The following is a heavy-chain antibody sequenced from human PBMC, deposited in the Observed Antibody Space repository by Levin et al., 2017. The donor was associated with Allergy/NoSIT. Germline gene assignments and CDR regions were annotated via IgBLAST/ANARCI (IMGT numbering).Heavy chain of an antibody. CDR1: GGTFSSYA. V-gene: IGHV1-69*06. J-gene: IGHJ3*02. CDR2: IIPIFGTA. Sequence: WASVKVSCKASGGTFSSYAISWVRQAPGQGLEWMGGIIPIFGTANYAQKFQGRVTITADKSTSTAYMELSSLRSEDTAVYYCARRPYRITMVQGPYAFDSWGQGTMVTVSS. D-gene: IGHD3-10*01. CDR3: ARRPYRITMVQGPYAFDS.